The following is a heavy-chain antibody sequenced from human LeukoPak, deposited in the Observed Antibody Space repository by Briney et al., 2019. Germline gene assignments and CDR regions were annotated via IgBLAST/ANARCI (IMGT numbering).Heavy chain of an antibody. CDR1: GFTVSSNY. J-gene: IGHJ4*02. V-gene: IGHV3-7*01. D-gene: IGHD7-27*01. CDR3: ARDLNWETY. Sequence: GGSLRLSCAASGFTVSSNYMTWVRQAPGKGLEWVANIKTDGSQIYYVDSAKGRFTISRDNAKNSLYLQMNSLRAEDTAVYYCARDLNWETYWGQGTLVSVSS. CDR2: IKTDGSQI.